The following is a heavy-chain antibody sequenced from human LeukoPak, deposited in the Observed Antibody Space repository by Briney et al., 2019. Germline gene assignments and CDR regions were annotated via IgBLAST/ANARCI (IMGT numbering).Heavy chain of an antibody. J-gene: IGHJ4*02. CDR3: AREEMATVNFDY. Sequence: GASVKVSCKASGYTFTSYGISWVRQAPRQGLEWMGWINPNSGGTNYAQKFQGRVTMTRDTSISTAYMELSRLRSDDTAVYYCAREEMATVNFDYWGQGTLVTVSS. CDR1: GYTFTSYG. D-gene: IGHD5-24*01. CDR2: INPNSGGT. V-gene: IGHV1-2*02.